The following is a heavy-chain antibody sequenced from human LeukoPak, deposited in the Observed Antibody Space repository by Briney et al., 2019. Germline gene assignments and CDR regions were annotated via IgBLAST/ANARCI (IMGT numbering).Heavy chain of an antibody. D-gene: IGHD7-27*01. CDR1: GFTFGSYG. V-gene: IGHV3-30*02. CDR2: IRYDGSNK. CDR3: AKGTNWDSGY. J-gene: IGHJ4*02. Sequence: GGSLRLSCAASGFTFGSYGMHWVRQAPGKGLEWVAFIRYDGSNKYYADSVKGRFTISRDNSKNTLYLQMNSLRAEDTAVYYCAKGTNWDSGYWGQGTLVTVSS.